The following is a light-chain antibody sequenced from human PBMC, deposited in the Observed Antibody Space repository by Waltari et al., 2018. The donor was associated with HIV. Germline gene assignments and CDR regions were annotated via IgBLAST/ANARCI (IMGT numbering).Light chain of an antibody. V-gene: IGKV1-39*01. CDR3: QQSYSAPYT. J-gene: IGKJ3*01. CDR2: VAS. CDR1: QSISTY. Sequence: DIQMTQSPSSVSASVGDRVTITCRTSQSISTYLNWFQHKPGKAPKLLISVASRLESAVPSRFSGSGSGTEFTVTINSLQPEDFATYYCQQSYSAPYTFGPGTKVDIK.